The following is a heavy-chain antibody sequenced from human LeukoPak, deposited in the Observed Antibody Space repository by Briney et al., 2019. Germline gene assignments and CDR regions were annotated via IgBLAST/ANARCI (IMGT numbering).Heavy chain of an antibody. D-gene: IGHD5-24*01. J-gene: IGHJ4*02. CDR3: AKDPFAYNSGLNYFDY. CDR2: ISGSGGST. CDR1: GFTFSNYA. Sequence: PGKSLRLSCAASGFTFSNYAMTWVRQAPGKGLEWVSAISGSGGSTYYADSVKGRFTISRDDSKNTVYLQMNSLRAEDTAVYYCAKDPFAYNSGLNYFDYWGQGTLVTVSS. V-gene: IGHV3-23*01.